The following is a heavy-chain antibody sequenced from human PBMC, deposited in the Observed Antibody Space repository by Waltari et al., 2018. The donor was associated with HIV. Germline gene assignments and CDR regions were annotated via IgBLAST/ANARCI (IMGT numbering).Heavy chain of an antibody. V-gene: IGHV3-9*01. CDR1: GCTFAVYS. D-gene: IGHD6-19*01. J-gene: IGHJ5*02. CDR2: ISWNSGSI. Sequence: EVQLVESGGGLVQLAGSLIPPCAASGCTFAVYSMHWVRQPPGKGLEWVSGISWNSGSIDYADSVKGRFTISRDNTKNSLYLQMNSVRAEDTALYYCAKDRGPFIAVAGTWGQGTLVTVSS. CDR3: AKDRGPFIAVAGT.